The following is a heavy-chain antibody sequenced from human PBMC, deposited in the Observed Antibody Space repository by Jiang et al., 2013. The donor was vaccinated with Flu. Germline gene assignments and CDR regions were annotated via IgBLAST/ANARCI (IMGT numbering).Heavy chain of an antibody. V-gene: IGHV5-51*01. CDR2: IYPGDSDT. CDR3: ARRGHVRGVLE. D-gene: IGHD3-10*01. J-gene: IGHJ4*02. Sequence: WMGIIYPGDSDTRYSPSFQGQVTISADKSISTAYLQWSSLKASDTAMYYCARRGHVRGVLEWGQGTLVTVSS.